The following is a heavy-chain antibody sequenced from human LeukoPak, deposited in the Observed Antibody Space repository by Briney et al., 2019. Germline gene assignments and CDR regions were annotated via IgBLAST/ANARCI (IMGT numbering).Heavy chain of an antibody. CDR2: IKQDGSEK. CDR3: ARETTSPAGSDAFDI. V-gene: IGHV3-7*01. CDR1: GFTFSSYW. Sequence: GGSLRLSCAASGFTFSSYWMSWVRQAPGKGLEWVANIKQDGSEKYYVDSVKGRFTISRDNAKNSLYLQINSLRAEDTAVYYCARETTSPAGSDAFDIWGQGTMVTVSS. J-gene: IGHJ3*02. D-gene: IGHD2-2*01.